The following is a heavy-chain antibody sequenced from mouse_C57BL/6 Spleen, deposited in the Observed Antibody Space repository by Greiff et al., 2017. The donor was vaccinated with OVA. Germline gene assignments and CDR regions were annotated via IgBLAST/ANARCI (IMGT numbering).Heavy chain of an antibody. Sequence: QVQLQQPGAELVKPGASVKLSCKASGYTFTSYWMHWVKQRPGQGLEWIGMIHPSSGSTNYNEKFKSKATLTVDKSSSTAYMQLSSLTSEDSAVYYCARGSSGYEGYAMDYWGQGTSVTVSA. CDR1: GYTFTSYW. J-gene: IGHJ4*01. D-gene: IGHD3-2*02. CDR2: IHPSSGST. CDR3: ARGSSGYEGYAMDY. V-gene: IGHV1-64*01.